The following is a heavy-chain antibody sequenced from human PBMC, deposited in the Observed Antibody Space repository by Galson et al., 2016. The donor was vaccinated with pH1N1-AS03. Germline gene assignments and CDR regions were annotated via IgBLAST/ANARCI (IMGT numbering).Heavy chain of an antibody. J-gene: IGHJ4*01. Sequence: QSGAEVKKPGESLKISCKGFGYNFTKSWIGWVRQMPGKGLEWMGIIYPDDSDTRYSPSFQGQVTFLVDKSISTAYLQWRSLKASDTATYYCARSDKQVYFDVWSQGTLVTVSS. D-gene: IGHD1/OR15-1a*01. V-gene: IGHV5-51*01. CDR1: GYNFTKSW. CDR2: IYPDDSDT. CDR3: ARSDKQVYFDV.